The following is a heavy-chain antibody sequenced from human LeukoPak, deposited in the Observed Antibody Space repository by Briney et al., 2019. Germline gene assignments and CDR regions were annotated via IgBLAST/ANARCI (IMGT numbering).Heavy chain of an antibody. CDR2: VAHKGPT. CDR3: AGIIRYCGGGSCYSGNMDV. Sequence: SETLSLTCAVYGASLSDYYWSWMRQPPGKGLQWIGEVAHKGPTVYSPTLNRKYNPSFKSRVTMSVDPSKNQFSLKLSSVTAADTAVYYCAGIIRYCGGGSCYSGNMDVWGQGTTVTVSS. CDR1: GASLSDYY. J-gene: IGHJ6*02. V-gene: IGHV4-34*01. D-gene: IGHD2-15*01.